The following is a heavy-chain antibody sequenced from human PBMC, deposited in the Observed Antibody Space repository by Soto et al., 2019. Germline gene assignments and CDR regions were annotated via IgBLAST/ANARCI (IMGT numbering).Heavy chain of an antibody. CDR3: ARSPLTDYDYVWGSYRYSADGMDV. D-gene: IGHD3-16*02. Sequence: QVQLVQSGAEVKKPGASVKVSCKASVYTFTSYDINWVRQATGQGLEWMGWMNPNSGNTGYAQKFQGRVTMTRNTSISTAYMELSSLRSEDTAVYYCARSPLTDYDYVWGSYRYSADGMDVWGQGTTVTVSS. CDR1: VYTFTSYD. V-gene: IGHV1-8*01. CDR2: MNPNSGNT. J-gene: IGHJ6*02.